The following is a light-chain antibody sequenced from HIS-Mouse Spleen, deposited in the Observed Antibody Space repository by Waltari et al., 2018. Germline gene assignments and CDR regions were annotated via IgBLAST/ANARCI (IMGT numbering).Light chain of an antibody. CDR3: QQYGSSPWT. CDR2: GAS. CDR1: QSVSSSY. J-gene: IGKJ1*01. Sequence: EIVLTQSPGPLSFSPGERAPLSCRASQSVSSSYLAWYQQKPGQAPRLLIYGASSRATGIPDRFSGSGSGTDFTLTISRLEPEDFAVYYCQQYGSSPWTFGQGTKVEIK. V-gene: IGKV3-20*01.